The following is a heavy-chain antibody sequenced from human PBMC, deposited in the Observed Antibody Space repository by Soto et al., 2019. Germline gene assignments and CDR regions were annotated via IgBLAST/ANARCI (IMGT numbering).Heavy chain of an antibody. Sequence: SETLSLTCTVSSDSISSYYWSWIRQPPGKGLEWIGYIYYSGSTNYNPSLKSRVAISVDTSKNQFSLKLSSVTAADTAVYYCARHTYYDFWSGYLKDHYYYYMDVWGKGTTVTVSS. CDR3: ARHTYYDFWSGYLKDHYYYYMDV. V-gene: IGHV4-59*08. D-gene: IGHD3-3*01. J-gene: IGHJ6*03. CDR2: IYYSGST. CDR1: SDSISSYY.